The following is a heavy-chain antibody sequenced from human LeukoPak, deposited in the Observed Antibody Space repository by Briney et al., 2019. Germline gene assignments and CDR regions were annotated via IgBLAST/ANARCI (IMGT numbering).Heavy chain of an antibody. Sequence: GGSLRLSCAASGFTFSSYEMNWVRQAPGKGLEWVSYISSSGSTIYYADSVKGRFTISRDNAKNSLYLQMNRLRAEDTAVYYCARVSGDSSGYFDYWGQGTLVTVSS. CDR1: GFTFSSYE. J-gene: IGHJ4*02. CDR3: ARVSGDSSGYFDY. CDR2: ISSSGSTI. V-gene: IGHV3-48*03. D-gene: IGHD3-22*01.